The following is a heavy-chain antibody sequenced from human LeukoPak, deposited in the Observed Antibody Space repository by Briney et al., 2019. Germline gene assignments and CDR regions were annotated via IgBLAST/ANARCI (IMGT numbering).Heavy chain of an antibody. CDR3: ARWRDGYDYYFIY. V-gene: IGHV3-7*03. D-gene: IGHD5-24*01. J-gene: IGHJ4*02. CDR2: IKQDGSEK. Sequence: QPGGSLRLSYAVSGFSFSSYLIGCVRQAPGKGLEWVANIKQDGSEKYYVPSVKGRFTISRDYAKNSLYLQMNSIRVEYTAVYWCARWRDGYDYYFIYWGQATLVTVSS. CDR1: GFSFSSYL.